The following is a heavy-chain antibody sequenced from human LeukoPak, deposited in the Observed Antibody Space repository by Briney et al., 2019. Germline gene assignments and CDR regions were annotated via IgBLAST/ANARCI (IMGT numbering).Heavy chain of an antibody. CDR1: GFTFSSYA. CDR3: ARGGRDYGSGSYHDY. J-gene: IGHJ4*02. CDR2: ISYDGSNK. Sequence: GRSLRLSCAASGFTFSSYAMHWVRQAPGKGLEWVAVISYDGSNKYYADSVKGRFTISRDNSKNTLYLQMNSLRAEDTAVYYCARGGRDYGSGSYHDYWGQGTLVTVSS. D-gene: IGHD3-10*01. V-gene: IGHV3-30-3*01.